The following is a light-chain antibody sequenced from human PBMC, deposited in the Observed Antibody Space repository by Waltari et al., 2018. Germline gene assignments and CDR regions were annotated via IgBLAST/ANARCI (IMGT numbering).Light chain of an antibody. CDR1: NLGDKY. CDR2: QDR. Sequence: SYELTQPPSVSVSPGQTASITCSGDNLGDKYACWYQQKPGQSPVLVIYQDRKRPSGIPERFSGSNSGNTATLTISGTQAMDEAVYYCQAWDSSTGVFGTGTKVTVL. J-gene: IGLJ1*01. V-gene: IGLV3-1*01. CDR3: QAWDSSTGV.